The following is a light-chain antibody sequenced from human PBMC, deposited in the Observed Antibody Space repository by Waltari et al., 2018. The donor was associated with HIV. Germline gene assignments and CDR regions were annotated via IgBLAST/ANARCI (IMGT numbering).Light chain of an antibody. CDR2: GAS. Sequence: EIVLTQSPGTLSLSPGERATLSCRVSQSVSSSYLAWYQQKPGQAPRLLISGASSRATGIPDRFSGSGSGTDFTLTISRLEPEDFALYFCQQYAYSPWTFGQWTKVEIK. J-gene: IGKJ1*01. CDR1: QSVSSSY. CDR3: QQYAYSPWT. V-gene: IGKV3-20*01.